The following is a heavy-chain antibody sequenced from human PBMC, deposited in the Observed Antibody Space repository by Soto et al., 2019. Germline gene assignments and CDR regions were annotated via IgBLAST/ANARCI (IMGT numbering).Heavy chain of an antibody. V-gene: IGHV4-34*01. CDR2: INHSGGT. J-gene: IGHJ6*02. CDR1: GGSFIGNF. Sequence: SETLSLTCAVYGGSFIGNFCSCVRPPALKWLEWIGKINHSGGTNYNSSLKSRVTISVDTSKDQFSLILSSVTAADTAVYYCARDRQYYHFWSGYQNEGPYGMDVWGQGTTVTVSS. D-gene: IGHD3-3*02. CDR3: ARDRQYYHFWSGYQNEGPYGMDV.